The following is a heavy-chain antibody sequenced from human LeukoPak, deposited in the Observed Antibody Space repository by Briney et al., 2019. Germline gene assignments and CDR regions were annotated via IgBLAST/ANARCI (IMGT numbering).Heavy chain of an antibody. J-gene: IGHJ4*02. CDR3: ATATVYSSGRGYFDY. CDR1: GGSISSSSYY. V-gene: IGHV4-39*01. Sequence: SETLSLTCTVSGGSISSSSYYWGWIRQPPGTGLEWIGSIYYSGSTYYNPSLKSRVTISVDTSKNQFSLKLSSVTAADTAVYYCATATVYSSGRGYFDYWGQGTLVTVSS. D-gene: IGHD6-19*01. CDR2: IYYSGST.